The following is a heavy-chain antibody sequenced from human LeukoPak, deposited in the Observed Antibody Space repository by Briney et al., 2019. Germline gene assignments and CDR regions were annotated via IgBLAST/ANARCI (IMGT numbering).Heavy chain of an antibody. D-gene: IGHD3-22*01. CDR3: AAHSSGYLGWFDP. CDR1: GFTFSSYS. CDR2: ITSSSGYM. J-gene: IGHJ5*02. Sequence: GGSLILSCAASGFTFSSYSMNWVRQAPGKGLEWVSSITSSSGYMFYADSVKGRFTISRDNTKNSLYLQMNSLRAEDTAVYYCAAHSSGYLGWFDPWGQGTLVTVSS. V-gene: IGHV3-21*01.